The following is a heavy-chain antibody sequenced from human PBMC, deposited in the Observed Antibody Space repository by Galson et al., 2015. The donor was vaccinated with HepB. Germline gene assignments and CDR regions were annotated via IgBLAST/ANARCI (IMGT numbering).Heavy chain of an antibody. J-gene: IGHJ4*02. CDR3: ARTGPPARVVPAVGNYFDY. CDR2: ISYDGSNK. D-gene: IGHD2-2*01. CDR1: GFTFSSYA. Sequence: SLRLSCAASGFTFSSYAMHWVRQAPGKGLEWVAVISYDGSNKYYADSVKGRFTISRDNSKNTLYLQMNSLRAEDTAVYYCARTGPPARVVPAVGNYFDYWGQGTLVTVSS. V-gene: IGHV3-30*04.